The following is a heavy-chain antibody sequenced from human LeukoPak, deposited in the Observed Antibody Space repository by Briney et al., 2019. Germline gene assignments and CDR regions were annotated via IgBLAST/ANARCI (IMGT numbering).Heavy chain of an antibody. CDR2: ISGSGGST. V-gene: IGHV3-23*01. CDR1: GFTFSSYG. J-gene: IGHJ3*02. CDR3: AKGAGRGSYYFRAFDI. D-gene: IGHD1-26*01. Sequence: GGSLRLSCAASGFTFSSYGMHWVRQAPGKGLKWVSAISGSGGSTYYADSVKGRFTISRDNSKNTLYLQMNSLRAEDTAVYYCAKGAGRGSYYFRAFDIWGQGTMVTVSS.